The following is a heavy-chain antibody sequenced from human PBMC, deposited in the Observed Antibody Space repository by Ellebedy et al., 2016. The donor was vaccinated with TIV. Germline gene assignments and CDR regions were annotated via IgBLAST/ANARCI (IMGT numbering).Heavy chain of an antibody. Sequence: AASVKVSCKASGYSFGSYYLHWVRQAPGQGLEWMGIIEPRGGRIDYAQKFKDRVIMSRDKSTNTVYMELSSLRSEDTAIYYCARADEGDPLDYWGQGTLVTVSS. V-gene: IGHV1-46*01. CDR1: GYSFGSYY. J-gene: IGHJ4*02. D-gene: IGHD3-10*01. CDR3: ARADEGDPLDY. CDR2: IEPRGGRI.